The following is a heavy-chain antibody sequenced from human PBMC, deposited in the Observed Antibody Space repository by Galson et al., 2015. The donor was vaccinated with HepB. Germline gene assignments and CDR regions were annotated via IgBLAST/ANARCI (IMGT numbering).Heavy chain of an antibody. CDR2: FDPEDGET. Sequence: SVKVSCKVSGYTLTELSMHWVRQAPGKGLEWMGGFDPEDGETIYAQKFQGRVTMTEDTSTDTAYMELSSLRSEDTAVYYCATESKWELLRADAFDIWGQGTMVTVSS. J-gene: IGHJ3*02. D-gene: IGHD1-26*01. CDR1: GYTLTELS. V-gene: IGHV1-24*01. CDR3: ATESKWELLRADAFDI.